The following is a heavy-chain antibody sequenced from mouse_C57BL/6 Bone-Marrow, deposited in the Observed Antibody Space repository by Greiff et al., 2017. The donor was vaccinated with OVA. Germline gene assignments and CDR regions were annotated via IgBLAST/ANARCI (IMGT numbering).Heavy chain of an antibody. CDR3: TVESRVWIAY. Sequence: EVKVEESGGGLVQPGGSMKLSCVASGFTFSNYWMNWVRQSPEKGLEWVAQIRLKSDNYATHYAESVKGRFTISRDDSKSSVYLQMINLRAEDTGIYYCTVESRVWIAYWGQRTLVTVSA. V-gene: IGHV6-3*01. CDR2: IRLKSDNYAT. D-gene: IGHD3-1*01. J-gene: IGHJ3*01. CDR1: GFTFSNYW.